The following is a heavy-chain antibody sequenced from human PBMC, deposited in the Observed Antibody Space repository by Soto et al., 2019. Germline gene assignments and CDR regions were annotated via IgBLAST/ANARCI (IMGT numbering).Heavy chain of an antibody. D-gene: IGHD3-9*01. CDR3: ARQGYDILTGYSGFDP. CDR2: IYPGDSDT. V-gene: IGHV5-51*01. Sequence: PGESLKISCKGSGYSFTSYWIGWVRQMPGKGLEWMGIIYPGDSDTRYSPSFQGQVTISADKSISTAYLQWSSLKASDTAMYYCARQGYDILTGYSGFDPWGQGTLVTVSS. J-gene: IGHJ5*02. CDR1: GYSFTSYW.